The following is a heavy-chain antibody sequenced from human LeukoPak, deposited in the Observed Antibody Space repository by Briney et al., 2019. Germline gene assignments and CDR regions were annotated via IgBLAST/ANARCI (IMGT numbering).Heavy chain of an antibody. J-gene: IGHJ4*02. CDR1: GFTFSSYE. D-gene: IGHD6-6*01. CDR2: ISSSGSTI. V-gene: IGHV3-48*03. CDR3: ARAITSAARPDY. Sequence: GGSLRLSCAASGFTFSSYEMNWVRQPPGKGLEWVSYISSSGSTIYYADSVKGRFTISRDNAKNSLYLQMNSLRAEGTAVYYCARAITSAARPDYWGQGSLVTVSS.